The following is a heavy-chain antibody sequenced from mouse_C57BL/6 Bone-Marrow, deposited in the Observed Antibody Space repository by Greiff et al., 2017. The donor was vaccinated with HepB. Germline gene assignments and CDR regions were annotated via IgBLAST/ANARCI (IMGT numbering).Heavy chain of an antibody. Sequence: SGPELVKPGASVKIPCKASGYTFTDYNMDWVKQSHGKSLEWIGDINPNNGGTIYNQKFKGKATLTVDKSSSTAYMALRSLTSEDTAVYYCARSPPYYYGSSYDYAMDYWGQGTSVTVSS. CDR2: INPNNGGT. V-gene: IGHV1-18*01. CDR1: GYTFTDYN. D-gene: IGHD1-1*01. J-gene: IGHJ4*01. CDR3: ARSPPYYYGSSYDYAMDY.